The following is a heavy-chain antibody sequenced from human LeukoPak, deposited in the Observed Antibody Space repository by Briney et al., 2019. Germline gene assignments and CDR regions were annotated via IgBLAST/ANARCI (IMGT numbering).Heavy chain of an antibody. D-gene: IGHD6-13*01. CDR2: ISGSGGGT. CDR1: GFTFSNYA. CDR3: ASGLPGIAAAAPLNAFDI. V-gene: IGHV3-23*01. Sequence: PGGSLRLSCAASGFTFSNYAMSWVRQAPGKGLEWVSGISGSGGGTYYADSVKGRFTISRDNSKNTLYLQMNSLRAEDTAVYYCASGLPGIAAAAPLNAFDIWGQGTMVTVSS. J-gene: IGHJ3*02.